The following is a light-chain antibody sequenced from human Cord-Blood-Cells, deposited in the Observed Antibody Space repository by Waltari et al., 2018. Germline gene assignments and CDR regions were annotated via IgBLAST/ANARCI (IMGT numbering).Light chain of an antibody. CDR1: NIGSKS. Sequence: SYVLTQPPSVSVAPGKTARITCGGNNIGSKSVHWDQQKPGQAPVLVVYDDSGRPSGSPERFSGSNSGNTATLTISRVEAGDEADYYCQVWDSSSDHVVFGGGTKLTVL. V-gene: IGLV3-21*03. CDR2: DDS. J-gene: IGLJ2*01. CDR3: QVWDSSSDHVV.